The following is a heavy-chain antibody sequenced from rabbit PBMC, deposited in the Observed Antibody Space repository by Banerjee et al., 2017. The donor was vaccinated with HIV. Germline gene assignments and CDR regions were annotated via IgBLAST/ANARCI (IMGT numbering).Heavy chain of an antibody. CDR1: GFSFNNSYY. J-gene: IGHJ4*01. D-gene: IGHD7-1*01. V-gene: IGHV1S40*01. Sequence: QSLEESGGDLVKPGASLTLTCTASGFSFNNSYYMCWVHQAPGKGLEWIGCIYPDYGSTDYASWVNGRFTISLDNAQNTVFLQMTSLTAADTATYFCARGDGVYAGYDGLWGPGTLVTVS. CDR2: IYPDYGST. CDR3: ARGDGVYAGYDGL.